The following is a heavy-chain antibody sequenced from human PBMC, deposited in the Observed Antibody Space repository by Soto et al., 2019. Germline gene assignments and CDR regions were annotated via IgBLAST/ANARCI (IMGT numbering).Heavy chain of an antibody. Sequence: SETLSLTCAVSGGSISSSNWWSWVRQPPGKGLEWIGEIYHSGSTNYNPSLKSRVTISVDKSKNQFSLKLISVTAADTAVYYCARWRYSSSSGPYYYYGMDVWGQGTTVTVS. D-gene: IGHD6-6*01. J-gene: IGHJ6*02. V-gene: IGHV4-4*02. CDR2: IYHSGST. CDR3: ARWRYSSSSGPYYYYGMDV. CDR1: GGSISSSNW.